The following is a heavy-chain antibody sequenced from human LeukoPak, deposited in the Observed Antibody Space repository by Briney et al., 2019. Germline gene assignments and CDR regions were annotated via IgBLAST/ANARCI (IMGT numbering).Heavy chain of an antibody. Sequence: PSETLSLTCTVSGGSISSYYWSWIRQPPGKGLEWIGYIYYSGSTNYNPSLKSRVTISVDTSKNQFSLKLSSVTAADMAVYYCAGGGDGYCSGGSCYYFDYWGQGALVTVSS. J-gene: IGHJ4*02. CDR1: GGSISSYY. D-gene: IGHD2-15*01. CDR2: IYYSGST. V-gene: IGHV4-59*01. CDR3: AGGGDGYCSGGSCYYFDY.